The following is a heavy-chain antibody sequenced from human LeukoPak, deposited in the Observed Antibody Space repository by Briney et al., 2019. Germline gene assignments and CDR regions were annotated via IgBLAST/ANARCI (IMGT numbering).Heavy chain of an antibody. Sequence: KTSETLSLTCSVSGDSITSYYWDWIRHPPPKGMEWNGNIYYTTNTYYNSSLNRRVPISVDTSKNQFSLKLSSVTAADTAVYSCARHRNPPAYYAHAYNWFDPWGQGTLVTVSS. CDR2: IYYTTNT. D-gene: IGHD3-10*01. V-gene: IGHV4-39*01. CDR3: ARHRNPPAYYAHAYNWFDP. CDR1: GDSITSYY. J-gene: IGHJ5*02.